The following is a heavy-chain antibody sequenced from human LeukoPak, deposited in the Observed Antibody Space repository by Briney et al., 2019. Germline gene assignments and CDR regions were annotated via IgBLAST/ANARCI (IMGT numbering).Heavy chain of an antibody. CDR3: ARVRGYCSGGSCWYFDL. CDR2: IYYSGST. D-gene: IGHD2-15*01. V-gene: IGHV4-59*01. J-gene: IGHJ2*01. CDR1: GGSISSYY. Sequence: PSETLSLTCTVSGGSISSYYWSWIRQPPGQGLEWIGYIYYSGSTNYNPSLKSRVTISVDASKNQFSLKLSSVTAADTAVYYCARVRGYCSGGSCWYFDLWGRGTLVTVSS.